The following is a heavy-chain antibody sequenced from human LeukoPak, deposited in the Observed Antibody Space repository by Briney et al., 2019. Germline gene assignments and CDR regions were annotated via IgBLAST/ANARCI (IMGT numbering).Heavy chain of an antibody. J-gene: IGHJ5*02. V-gene: IGHV3-30*04. CDR3: ARWYNSNWFDP. D-gene: IGHD6-19*01. CDR2: ISYDGSNK. Sequence: GGSLRLSCAASGFTFSSYAMHWVRQAPGKGLEWVAVISYDGSNKYYADSVKGRFTISRDNSKNTLYLQMNSLRAEDTSVYYCARWYNSNWFDPWGQGTLVTVSS. CDR1: GFTFSSYA.